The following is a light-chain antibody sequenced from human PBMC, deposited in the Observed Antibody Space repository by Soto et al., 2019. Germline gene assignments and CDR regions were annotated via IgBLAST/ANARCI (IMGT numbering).Light chain of an antibody. CDR3: QQYGSSPLT. CDR2: AAS. Sequence: AIQMTQSPSSLSASVGDRVTITCRASQDVSNDLGWYQQKPGKAPNLLIYAASTLQSGVPSRFSGSGSGTDFTLTISSLQPEDSASYYCQQYGSSPLTFGGGTKVEIK. V-gene: IGKV1-6*01. CDR1: QDVSND. J-gene: IGKJ4*01.